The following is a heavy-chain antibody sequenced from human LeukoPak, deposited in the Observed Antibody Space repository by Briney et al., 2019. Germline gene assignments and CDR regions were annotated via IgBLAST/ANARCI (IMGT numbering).Heavy chain of an antibody. J-gene: IGHJ4*02. CDR2: INSDGSSR. Sequence: GGSLRLSCAASGFTFSSYWMHWVRQAPGKGLAWVSRINSDGSSRSYADSVKGRFTISRDNAKNTLYLQMNSLRAEDTAVYYCARDTYSSSSPSDYWGQGTLVTVSS. D-gene: IGHD6-6*01. CDR1: GFTFSSYW. V-gene: IGHV3-74*01. CDR3: ARDTYSSSSPSDY.